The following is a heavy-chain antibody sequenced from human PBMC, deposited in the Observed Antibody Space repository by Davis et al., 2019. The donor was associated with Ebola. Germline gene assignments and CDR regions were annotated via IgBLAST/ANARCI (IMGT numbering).Heavy chain of an antibody. D-gene: IGHD3-22*01. CDR1: GYSFTSYW. Sequence: GESLKISCKGSGYSFTSYWIGWVRQMPGKGLEWMGIIYPGDSDTRYSPSFQGQVTISADKSISTAYLQWSSLKASDTAMYYCARHGGYYYDSSGYPLPNYYGMDVWGQGTTVTVSS. CDR2: IYPGDSDT. V-gene: IGHV5-51*01. CDR3: ARHGGYYYDSSGYPLPNYYGMDV. J-gene: IGHJ6*02.